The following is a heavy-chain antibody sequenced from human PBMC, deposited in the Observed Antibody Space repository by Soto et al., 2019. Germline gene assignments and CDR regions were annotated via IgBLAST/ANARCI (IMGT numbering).Heavy chain of an antibody. Sequence: QVQLVQSGAEVKKPGSSVKVSCKASGGTFSSYAISWVRQAPGQGLEWMGGIIPIFGTANYAQKFQGRVTSTADETTSAAYMELCSLRSEDKAVYYCARVPLVVDATCWFDPWGQGTLVTVSS. CDR1: GGTFSSYA. V-gene: IGHV1-69*12. J-gene: IGHJ5*02. D-gene: IGHD2-15*01. CDR3: ARVPLVVDATCWFDP. CDR2: IIPIFGTA.